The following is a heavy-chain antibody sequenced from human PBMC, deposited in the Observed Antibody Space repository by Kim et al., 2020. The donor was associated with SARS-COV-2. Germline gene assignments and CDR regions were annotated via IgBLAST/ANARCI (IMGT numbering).Heavy chain of an antibody. CDR2: ISSSSSYI. CDR1: GFTFSSYS. Sequence: GGSLRLSCAASGFTFSSYSMNWVRQAPGKGLEWVSSISSSSSYIYYADSVKGRFTISRDNAKNSLYLQMNSLRAEDTAVYYCARDLGRTGTTFYFDYWGQGTLVTVSS. J-gene: IGHJ4*02. V-gene: IGHV3-21*01. CDR3: ARDLGRTGTTFYFDY. D-gene: IGHD1-7*01.